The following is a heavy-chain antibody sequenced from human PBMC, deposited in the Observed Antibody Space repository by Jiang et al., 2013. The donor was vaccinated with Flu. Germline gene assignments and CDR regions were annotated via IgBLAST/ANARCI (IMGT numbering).Heavy chain of an antibody. J-gene: IGHJ4*02. V-gene: IGHV3-72*01. CDR2: TKNKVSSYTT. D-gene: IGHD2-15*01. Sequence: VQLVESGGGLVQPGGSLRLSCAASGFTFSDHFMDWVRQAPGKGLEWVGRTKNKVSSYTTEYAASVKGRFTISRDDSKNSLYLQMNSLKTEDTAVYYCVRVSYCSGGSCHDYWGQGTQVTVSS. CDR3: VRVSYCSGGSCHDY. CDR1: GFTFSDHF.